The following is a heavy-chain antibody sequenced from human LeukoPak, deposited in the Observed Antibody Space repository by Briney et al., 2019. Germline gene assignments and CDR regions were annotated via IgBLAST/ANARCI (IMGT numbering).Heavy chain of an antibody. CDR2: ISTSGGYT. Sequence: GGSLRLSCVGSGFSFNSYDMGWVRQTPGKGLEWVSAISTSGGYTEDADSVKGRFTISRDNSQNALFLQMNSLRAEDTAVYYCAKKPATIKFPFDNWGQGTLVTVSP. V-gene: IGHV3-23*01. D-gene: IGHD5-24*01. CDR3: AKKPATIKFPFDN. J-gene: IGHJ4*02. CDR1: GFSFNSYD.